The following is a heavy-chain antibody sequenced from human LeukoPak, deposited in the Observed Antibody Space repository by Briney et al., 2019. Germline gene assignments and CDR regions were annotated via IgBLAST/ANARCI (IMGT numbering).Heavy chain of an antibody. Sequence: GASVKVSCKASGGTFSSYAISWVRQAPGQGLEWMGRIIPILGIANYAQKFQGRVTITADKSTSTAYMELSSLRSEDTAVYYCARGRVIVDAFDIWGQGTMVTVSS. CDR3: ARGRVIVDAFDI. CDR2: IIPILGIA. V-gene: IGHV1-69*04. J-gene: IGHJ3*02. D-gene: IGHD3-22*01. CDR1: GGTFSSYA.